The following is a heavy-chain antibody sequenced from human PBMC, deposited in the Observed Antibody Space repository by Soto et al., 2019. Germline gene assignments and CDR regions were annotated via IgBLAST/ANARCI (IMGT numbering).Heavy chain of an antibody. Sequence: WGSLRLSCAASGFTFSSYAMSWVRQAPGKGLEWVSAISGSGGSTYYADSVKGRFTISRDNSKNTLYLQMNSLRAEDTAVYYCAKYPIPSSYPHFDYWGQGTLVTVS. CDR2: ISGSGGST. CDR3: AKYPIPSSYPHFDY. V-gene: IGHV3-23*01. J-gene: IGHJ4*02. D-gene: IGHD5-18*01. CDR1: GFTFSSYA.